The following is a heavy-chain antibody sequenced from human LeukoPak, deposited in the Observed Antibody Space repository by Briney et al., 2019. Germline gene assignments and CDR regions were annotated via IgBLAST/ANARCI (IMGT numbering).Heavy chain of an antibody. Sequence: PSETLSLTCAVYGGSFSGYYWSWFRQPPGKGLEWIGEINHSGSTNYNPSLKSRVTISVDTSKNQFSLKLSSVTAADTAVYYCARDKWELIRVAFDIWGQGTMVTVSS. J-gene: IGHJ3*02. CDR3: ARDKWELIRVAFDI. D-gene: IGHD1-26*01. CDR1: GGSFSGYY. CDR2: INHSGST. V-gene: IGHV4-34*01.